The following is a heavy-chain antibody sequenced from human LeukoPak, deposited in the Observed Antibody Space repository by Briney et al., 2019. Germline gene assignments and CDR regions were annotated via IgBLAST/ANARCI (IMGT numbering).Heavy chain of an antibody. J-gene: IGHJ4*02. V-gene: IGHV3-7*03. CDR1: GFSFSSHW. Sequence: GGSLRLSCAVSGFSFSSHWMSWVRQAPGRGLEWVANINQDGSEKHYVDPVKGRFITSRDNAKNSLYLQMNSLRAEDSAVYYCARDIEAPGIAFDYWGQGSLVTVSS. D-gene: IGHD6-13*01. CDR3: ARDIEAPGIAFDY. CDR2: INQDGSEK.